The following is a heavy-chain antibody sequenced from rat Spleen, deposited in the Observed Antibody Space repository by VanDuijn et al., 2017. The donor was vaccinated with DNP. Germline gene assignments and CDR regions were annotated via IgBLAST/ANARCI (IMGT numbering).Heavy chain of an antibody. D-gene: IGHD1-9*01. CDR2: IIYDGSRT. CDR1: GLTFSDYD. CDR3: VRSTTGIKGYHFDY. Sequence: EVQLVDSGGGLVQPGRSLKLSCAASGLTFSDYDMAWVRQAPKKGLEWVATIIYDGSRTNYRDSVKGRFTISRDNAKNTLYLQMSSLRSEDTATYYCVRSTTGIKGYHFDYWGQGVMVTVSS. J-gene: IGHJ2*01. V-gene: IGHV5-7*01.